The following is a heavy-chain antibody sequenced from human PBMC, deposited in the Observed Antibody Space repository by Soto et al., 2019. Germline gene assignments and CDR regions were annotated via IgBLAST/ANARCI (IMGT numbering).Heavy chain of an antibody. Sequence: SVKVSCKASGGTFSSFCISWVRQAPGQGLEWMGGIIPVFGRPNYAQRFRGRLAITADESTSTSYMELIDLTSEDTAVYYCAREASGYDFWGQGTQVTVS. CDR2: IIPVFGRP. D-gene: IGHD5-12*01. CDR1: GGTFSSFC. CDR3: AREASGYDF. J-gene: IGHJ1*01. V-gene: IGHV1-69*13.